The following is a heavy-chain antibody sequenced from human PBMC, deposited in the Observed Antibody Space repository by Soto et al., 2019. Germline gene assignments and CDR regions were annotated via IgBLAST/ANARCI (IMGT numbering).Heavy chain of an antibody. CDR3: AKQSSSSRYASIDY. D-gene: IGHD2-2*01. CDR2: ITGNGDTT. J-gene: IGHJ4*02. V-gene: IGHV3-23*01. Sequence: PGGSLRLSCASSGFSFSSYAMSWVRQAPGKGLEWVAVITGNGDTTDYADSVKGRFTISRDNSKNTLYLQMSSLRAEDAATYFCAKQSSSSRYASIDYWGQGALVTGSS. CDR1: GFSFSSYA.